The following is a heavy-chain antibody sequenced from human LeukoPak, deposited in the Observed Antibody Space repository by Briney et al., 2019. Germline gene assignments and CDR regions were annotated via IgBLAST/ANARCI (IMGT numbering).Heavy chain of an antibody. CDR3: ARVGGYNSLRHNWFDP. Sequence: GESLKISCKGSGYSFTTYWIAWVRQMPGKGLEWMGIIYPGDSDTRYSPSFQGQVTISADKSINTAYLQWSSLKASDTAIYYCARVGGYNSLRHNWFDPWGQGTLVTVSS. CDR1: GYSFTTYW. V-gene: IGHV5-51*01. J-gene: IGHJ5*02. D-gene: IGHD5-24*01. CDR2: IYPGDSDT.